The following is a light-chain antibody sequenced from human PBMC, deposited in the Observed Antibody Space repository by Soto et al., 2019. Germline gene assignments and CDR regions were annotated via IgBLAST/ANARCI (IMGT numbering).Light chain of an antibody. CDR3: QQYGNSPWT. V-gene: IGKV3-20*01. Sequence: EIVLTQSPATLSLSPGERATLSCRASQTVSSAYLAWYQQKPGQPPKLLINGASSRATGIPDRFSGSGSGPDFTLTISRLDPEDFAVYYCQQYGNSPWTFGQGTKVEIK. J-gene: IGKJ1*01. CDR2: GAS. CDR1: QTVSSAY.